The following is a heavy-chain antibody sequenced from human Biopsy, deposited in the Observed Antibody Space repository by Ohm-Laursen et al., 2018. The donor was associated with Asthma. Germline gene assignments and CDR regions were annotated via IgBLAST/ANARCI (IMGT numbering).Heavy chain of an antibody. J-gene: IGHJ3*02. V-gene: IGHV3-30*03. CDR2: ISKDASTQ. Sequence: SLRLSCAASGFSFSNFVIHWVRQAPGKGLEWVGVISKDASTQDYADSVKGRFTMARDNSKNTLDLQMNSLREEDTAVYYCVREGTDDAFDIWGQGTVVSVSS. CDR1: GFSFSNFV. D-gene: IGHD1-1*01. CDR3: VREGTDDAFDI.